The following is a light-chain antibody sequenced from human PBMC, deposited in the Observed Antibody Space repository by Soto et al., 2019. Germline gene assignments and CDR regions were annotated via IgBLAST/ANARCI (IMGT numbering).Light chain of an antibody. CDR1: SSDVGGYNY. CDR2: EVT. Sequence: QSALTQPASVSGSPGQSITISCTGTSSDVGGYNYVSWYQQHPGKAPKLVIYEVTKRPSGVSNRFSGSKSGNTASLTISGLQAEDETDYYCQSYDSSLSVIFGGGTKVTVL. J-gene: IGLJ2*01. V-gene: IGLV2-14*01. CDR3: QSYDSSLSVI.